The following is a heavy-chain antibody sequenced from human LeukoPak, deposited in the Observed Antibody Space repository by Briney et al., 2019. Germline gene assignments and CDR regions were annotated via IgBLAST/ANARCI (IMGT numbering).Heavy chain of an antibody. Sequence: PSETLSLTCAVSGGSFSSRNYYWSWIRQPPGKGLEWIGYIYNSGRTKSNPSLKSRVTMSLDTSKKQFSLKMSSVTAADTAVYYCARVRGGVNIVEDRHYFDYWGQGTLVTVSS. CDR1: GGSFSSRNYY. J-gene: IGHJ4*02. D-gene: IGHD2/OR15-2a*01. CDR2: IYNSGRT. V-gene: IGHV4-31*11. CDR3: ARVRGGVNIVEDRHYFDY.